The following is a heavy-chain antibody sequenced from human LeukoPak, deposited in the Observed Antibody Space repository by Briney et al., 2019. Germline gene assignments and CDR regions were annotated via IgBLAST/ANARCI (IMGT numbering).Heavy chain of an antibody. D-gene: IGHD6-13*01. V-gene: IGHV1-2*02. CDR3: ARGIGYSSSPVGWFDP. CDR1: GYSFTSNV. J-gene: IGHJ5*02. CDR2: INPNSGGT. Sequence: ASVKVSCKASGYSFTSNVISWVRQAPGHGLEWMGWINPNSGGTNYAQKFQGRVTMTRDTSISTAYMELSRLRSDDTAVYYCARGIGYSSSPVGWFDPWGQGTLVTVSS.